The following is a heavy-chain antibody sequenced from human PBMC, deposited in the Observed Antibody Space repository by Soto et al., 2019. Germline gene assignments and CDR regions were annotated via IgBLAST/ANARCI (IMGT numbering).Heavy chain of an antibody. D-gene: IGHD1-1*01. V-gene: IGHV1-18*01. CDR1: GYTFTSYG. J-gene: IGHJ4*02. CDR3: ARVGQENWNDLGLFDY. CDR2: ISAYNGNT. Sequence: ASVKVSCKASGYTFTSYGISWVRQAPGQGLEWMGWISAYNGNTNYAQKLQGRVTMTTDTSTSTAYMELRSLRSDDTAVYYCARVGQENWNDLGLFDYWGQGTLVTAPQ.